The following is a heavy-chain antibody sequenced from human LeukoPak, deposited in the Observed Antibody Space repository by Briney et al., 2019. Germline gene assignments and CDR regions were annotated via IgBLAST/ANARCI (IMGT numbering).Heavy chain of an antibody. V-gene: IGHV3-48*03. CDR1: GFTVSSNY. Sequence: GGSLRLSCAASGFTVSSNYMNWVRQAPGKGLEWVSYISSSGGTIYYADSVKGRFTISRDNAKNSLYLQMNSLRAEDTAVYYCARGGYYYDSSGYYGIDYWGQGTLVTVSS. D-gene: IGHD3-22*01. CDR3: ARGGYYYDSSGYYGIDY. CDR2: ISSSGGTI. J-gene: IGHJ4*02.